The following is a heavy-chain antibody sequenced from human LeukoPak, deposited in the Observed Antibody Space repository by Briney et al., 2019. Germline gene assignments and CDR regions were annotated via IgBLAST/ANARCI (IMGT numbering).Heavy chain of an antibody. D-gene: IGHD2-15*01. CDR2: MNPNSGNT. Sequence: ASVKVSCKASGYTFTSCDINWVRQATGQGLEWMGWMNPNSGNTGYAQKFQGRVTMTRNTSISTAYMELSSLRSEDTAVYYCVRGGIGRGYCSGRTCYVNSFGDWGQGTLVTVSS. J-gene: IGHJ4*02. CDR3: VRGGIGRGYCSGRTCYVNSFGD. V-gene: IGHV1-8*01. CDR1: GYTFTSCD.